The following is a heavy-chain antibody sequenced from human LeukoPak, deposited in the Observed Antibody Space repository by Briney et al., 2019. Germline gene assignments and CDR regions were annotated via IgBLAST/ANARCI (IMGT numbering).Heavy chain of an antibody. CDR1: GFTFSSYA. CDR2: ISDGGAST. Sequence: GGSLRLSCAASGFTFSSYAMSWVRQAPGKGPEWVSGISDGGASTYYADSVKGRFTISRDNSKNTLFLQMNSLRAEDTAVYYCAKARDSSHYSYGMDVWGQGTTVTVSS. D-gene: IGHD5-24*01. J-gene: IGHJ6*02. V-gene: IGHV3-23*01. CDR3: AKARDSSHYSYGMDV.